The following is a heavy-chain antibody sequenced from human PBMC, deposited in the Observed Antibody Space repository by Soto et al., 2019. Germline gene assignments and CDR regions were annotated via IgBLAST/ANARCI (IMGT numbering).Heavy chain of an antibody. D-gene: IGHD3-22*01. CDR2: ISAYNGNT. J-gene: IGHJ3*02. CDR1: GYTYTSWG. Sequence: ASVKVSCRASGYTYTSWGIRWVRQAPGQGLGWMGWISAYNGNTNYAQKLQGRVTMTTDTSTSTAYMELRSLRSDDTAVYYCARVGTMIVSRRAFDIWGQGTMVTVSS. CDR3: ARVGTMIVSRRAFDI. V-gene: IGHV1-18*01.